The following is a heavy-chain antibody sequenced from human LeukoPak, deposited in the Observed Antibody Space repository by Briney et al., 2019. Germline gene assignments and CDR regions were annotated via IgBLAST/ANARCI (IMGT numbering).Heavy chain of an antibody. CDR2: IYYTGST. CDR1: GGSVSSNDYY. D-gene: IGHD3-22*01. CDR3: ARAPRPWYDSLAQPFDI. Sequence: SETLSLTCTVSGGSVSSNDYYWGWIRQPPGKGLGWIGSIYYTGSTYYTPSLKSGVTISIDTSKNLFSLNLSSVTAADTAVYYCARAPRPWYDSLAQPFDIWGQGTMVTVSS. J-gene: IGHJ3*02. V-gene: IGHV4-39*01.